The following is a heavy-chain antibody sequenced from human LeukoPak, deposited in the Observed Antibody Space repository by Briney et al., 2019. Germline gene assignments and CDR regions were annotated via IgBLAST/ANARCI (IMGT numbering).Heavy chain of an antibody. CDR1: GGSISSYY. J-gene: IGHJ4*02. CDR2: IYYSGST. Sequence: PSETLSLTCTVSGGSISSYYWSWIRQPPGKGLEWIGYIYYSGSTNYNPSLKSRVTISVDTSKNQFSLKLRSVTAADTAVYYCARVNSRLAYFDYWGQGTLVTVSS. V-gene: IGHV4-59*08. CDR3: ARVNSRLAYFDY. D-gene: IGHD6-25*01.